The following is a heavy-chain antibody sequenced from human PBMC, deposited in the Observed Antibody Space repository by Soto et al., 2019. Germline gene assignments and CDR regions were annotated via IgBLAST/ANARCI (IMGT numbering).Heavy chain of an antibody. V-gene: IGHV3-21*06. CDR3: AKDPSGSGSLDY. CDR1: GFTFSTYA. CDR2: ISGGGSYI. J-gene: IGHJ4*02. D-gene: IGHD3-10*01. Sequence: GGSLRLSCAVSGFTFSTYAMSWVRQAPGKGLEWVSGISGGGSYIFYADSVQGRFSISRDNPKNSLFLEMNSLRVEDTAVYYCAKDPSGSGSLDYWGQGTLVTVSS.